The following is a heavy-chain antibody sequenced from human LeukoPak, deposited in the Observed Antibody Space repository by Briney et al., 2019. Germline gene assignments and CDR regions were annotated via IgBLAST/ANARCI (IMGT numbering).Heavy chain of an antibody. J-gene: IGHJ6*03. CDR1: GDSISSYY. V-gene: IGHV4-59*01. CDR3: ARTGFGYSSTSSYYYYMDV. Sequence: PSETLSLTCTVSGDSISSYYWSWIRQPPGKGLEWIGYIYYSGSTNYNPSLKSRVTMSVDTSKNQFSLKLNSVTAADTAVYYCARTGFGYSSTSSYYYYMDVWGKGTTVTVSS. D-gene: IGHD2/OR15-2a*01. CDR2: IYYSGST.